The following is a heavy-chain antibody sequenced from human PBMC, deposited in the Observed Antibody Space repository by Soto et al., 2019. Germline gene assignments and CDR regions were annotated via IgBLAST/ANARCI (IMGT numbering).Heavy chain of an antibody. Sequence: PGGSLRLSCAASGFTFSDHYMDWVRQAPGKGLAWVGRSKNKADSYTTEYAASVKGRFTISRDGSKNSLFLQMTSLKTEDTAVYYCTVWGSGNDFGAAWGQGILVTVSS. CDR1: GFTFSDHY. J-gene: IGHJ4*02. CDR3: TVWGSGNDFGAA. V-gene: IGHV3-72*01. D-gene: IGHD3-10*01. CDR2: SKNKADSYTT.